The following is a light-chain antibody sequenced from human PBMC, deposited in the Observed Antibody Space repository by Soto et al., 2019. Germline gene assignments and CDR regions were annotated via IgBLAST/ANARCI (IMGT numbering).Light chain of an antibody. Sequence: QSALTQPASVSGSPGQSITISCTGTSSDVATHNLVSWYQQRPGTAPQLIIYEVTKRPSGVSTRFSGSQSGNTASLTISGLQADDEADYYCCSRVFGGGTKVTVL. CDR1: SSDVATHNL. CDR3: CSRV. CDR2: EVT. J-gene: IGLJ3*02. V-gene: IGLV2-23*02.